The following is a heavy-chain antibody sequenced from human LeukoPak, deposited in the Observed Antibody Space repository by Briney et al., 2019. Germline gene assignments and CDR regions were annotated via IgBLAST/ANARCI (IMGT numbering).Heavy chain of an antibody. D-gene: IGHD3-16*01. CDR1: GGSFSGYY. V-gene: IGHV4-34*01. Sequence: SETLSLTCAVYGGSFSGYYWSWIRQPPGKGLEWIGEINPSGSTNYNPSLKSRVTISVDTSKNQFSLKLSSVTAADTAVYYCARGDDGGNYFDYWGQGTLVTVSS. CDR2: INPSGST. J-gene: IGHJ4*02. CDR3: ARGDDGGNYFDY.